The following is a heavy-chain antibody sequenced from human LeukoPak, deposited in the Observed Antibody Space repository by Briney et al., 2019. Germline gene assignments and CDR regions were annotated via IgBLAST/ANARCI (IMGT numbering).Heavy chain of an antibody. CDR2: IIPIFGTA. V-gene: IGHV1-69*05. J-gene: IGHJ4*02. CDR3: ARGYSSSSGSDY. CDR1: GGTFSSYA. Sequence: ASVKVSCKASGGTFSSYAISWVRQAPGQGVDWMGRIIPIFGTANYAQKFQGRVTTTTDESTSTAYMELSSLRSEDTAVYYCARGYSSSSGSDYWGQGTLVTVSS. D-gene: IGHD6-6*01.